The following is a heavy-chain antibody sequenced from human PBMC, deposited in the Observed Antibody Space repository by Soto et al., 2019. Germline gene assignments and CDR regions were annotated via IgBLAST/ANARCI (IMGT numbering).Heavy chain of an antibody. CDR3: AIGGGDYNYLDY. CDR2: IKSDGSST. V-gene: IGHV3-74*01. CDR1: GFLFNTYW. D-gene: IGHD3-9*01. Sequence: EVQLVESGGVLVQPGGSLRLSCAASGFLFNTYWMFWVRQAPRKGLLWVSRIKSDGSSTNYADSVKGRFTISRDNAKNTLELQMTSLRAEDTAVYYCAIGGGDYNYLDYWGQGILVTVSS. J-gene: IGHJ4*02.